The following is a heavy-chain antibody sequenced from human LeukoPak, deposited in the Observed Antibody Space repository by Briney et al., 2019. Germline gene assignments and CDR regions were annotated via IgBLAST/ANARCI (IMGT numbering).Heavy chain of an antibody. CDR1: GFSLSTSGVG. CDR2: IYYSGST. Sequence: SGPTLVKPTQTLTVTCTFSGFSLSTSGVGVGWIRQPPGKGLEWIGYIYYSGSTNYNPSLKSRVTISVDTSKNQFSLKLSSVTAADTAVYYCARSTVVTPFDYWGQGTLVTVSS. V-gene: IGHV4-61*08. D-gene: IGHD4-23*01. J-gene: IGHJ4*02. CDR3: ARSTVVTPFDY.